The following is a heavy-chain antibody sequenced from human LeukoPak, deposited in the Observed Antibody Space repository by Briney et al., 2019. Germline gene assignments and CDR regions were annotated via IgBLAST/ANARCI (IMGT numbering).Heavy chain of an antibody. CDR2: ISWNSGSI. Sequence: PGRSLRLSCAASGFTFDDYAMPWVRHAPGKGLEWVSGISWNSGSIGYADSVKGRFTTSRDNAKNSLYLQMNSLRAEDTALYYCAKEAAGRAFDIWGQGTMVTVSS. CDR1: GFTFDDYA. V-gene: IGHV3-9*01. CDR3: AKEAAGRAFDI. J-gene: IGHJ3*02. D-gene: IGHD6-19*01.